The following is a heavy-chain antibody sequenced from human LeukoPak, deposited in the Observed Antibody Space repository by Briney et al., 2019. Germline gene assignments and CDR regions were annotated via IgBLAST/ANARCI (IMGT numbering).Heavy chain of an antibody. D-gene: IGHD1-26*01. CDR3: ARDRGGSYDY. Sequence: GGSLRLSCAASGFIFDDYAIHWVRQAPGKGLEWVSGISWNSGSTEYADSVKGRFTISRDNAKNSLYLQMNSLRAEDTAVYYCARDRGGSYDYWGQGTLVTVSS. V-gene: IGHV3-9*01. CDR2: ISWNSGST. CDR1: GFIFDDYA. J-gene: IGHJ4*02.